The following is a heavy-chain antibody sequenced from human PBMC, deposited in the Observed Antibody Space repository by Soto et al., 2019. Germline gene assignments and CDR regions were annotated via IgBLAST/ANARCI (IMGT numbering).Heavy chain of an antibody. Sequence: QVHLVQSGAEVKKLGASVKVSCKGSGYAVTTYGSTWVRQAPGQGLEWMGWISAHNGNTNYAQKLQGRVTVTRDTSTSTAYMELRSLRSDDTAVYYCARGRYGDYWGQAALVTVSS. CDR3: ARGRYGDY. CDR1: GYAVTTYG. V-gene: IGHV1-18*01. J-gene: IGHJ4*02. D-gene: IGHD1-1*01. CDR2: ISAHNGNT.